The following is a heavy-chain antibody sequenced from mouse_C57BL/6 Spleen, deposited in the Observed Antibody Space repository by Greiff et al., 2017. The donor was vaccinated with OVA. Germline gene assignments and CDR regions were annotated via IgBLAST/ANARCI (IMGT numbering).Heavy chain of an antibody. CDR3: TRVTGDGAMDY. CDR1: GYTFTDYE. V-gene: IGHV1-15*01. J-gene: IGHJ4*01. CDR2: IDPETGGT. D-gene: IGHD2-1*01. Sequence: VQLQQSGAELVRPGASVTLSCKASGYTFTDYEMHWVKQTPVHGLEWIGAIDPETGGTAYNQKFKGKAILTADKSSSTAYMELRSLTSEDSAVYYCTRVTGDGAMDYWGQGTSVTVSS.